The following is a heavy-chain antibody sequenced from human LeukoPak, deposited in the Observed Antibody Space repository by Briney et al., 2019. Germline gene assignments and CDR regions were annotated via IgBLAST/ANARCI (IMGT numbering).Heavy chain of an antibody. V-gene: IGHV3-43*01. Sequence: GGSLRLSCAVSGFDFGDYTMHWVRQPPGKGLEWVSLISWNSGSIKYTESVKGRFTISRDTSKTSLYLQMSSLRTEDTALYYCAIDIYDSGDFRGDFWGQGTLVTVSS. CDR3: AIDIYDSGDFRGDF. J-gene: IGHJ4*02. CDR2: ISWNSGSI. D-gene: IGHD3-22*01. CDR1: GFDFGDYT.